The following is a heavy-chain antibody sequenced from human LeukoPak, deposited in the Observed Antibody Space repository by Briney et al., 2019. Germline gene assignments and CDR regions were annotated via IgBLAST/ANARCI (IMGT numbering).Heavy chain of an antibody. CDR1: GLTISSYS. J-gene: IGHJ4*02. CDR3: ASNTGTVFDY. Sequence: GGSLRLSCAASGLTISSYSMNWVRQAPGKGLQWVSYISSSSSTIYYADSVKGRFTISRDNAKNSLYLQMNSLRAEDTAVYYCASNTGTVFDYWGQGILVTVSS. D-gene: IGHD7-27*01. V-gene: IGHV3-48*01. CDR2: ISSSSSTI.